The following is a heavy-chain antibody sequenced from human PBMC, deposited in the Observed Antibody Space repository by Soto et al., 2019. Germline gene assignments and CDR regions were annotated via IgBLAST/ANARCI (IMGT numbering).Heavy chain of an antibody. J-gene: IGHJ6*03. Sequence: GGFLRLSCAASGFTFSSYGMHWVRQAPGKGLEWVAVIWYDGSNKYYADSVKGRFTISGDNSKNTLYLQMNSLRAEDTAVYYCARSPSYNHYYYYYMDVWGKGTTVTVSS. D-gene: IGHD3-10*01. CDR3: ARSPSYNHYYYYYMDV. CDR1: GFTFSSYG. V-gene: IGHV3-33*01. CDR2: IWYDGSNK.